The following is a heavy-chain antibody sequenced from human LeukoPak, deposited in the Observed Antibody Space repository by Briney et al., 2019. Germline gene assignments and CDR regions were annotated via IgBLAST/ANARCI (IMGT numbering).Heavy chain of an antibody. CDR1: GFTFSSYS. Sequence: PGGSLRLSCAGSGFTFSSYSRTWVRQAPGKGLEWVSSISSSSSYIYYADSVKGRFTISRDNAKNSLYLQMNSLRAEDTAVYYCARFPKYYYDSSAGAGYWGQGTLVTVSS. CDR3: ARFPKYYYDSSAGAGY. CDR2: ISSSSSYI. J-gene: IGHJ4*02. V-gene: IGHV3-21*01. D-gene: IGHD3-22*01.